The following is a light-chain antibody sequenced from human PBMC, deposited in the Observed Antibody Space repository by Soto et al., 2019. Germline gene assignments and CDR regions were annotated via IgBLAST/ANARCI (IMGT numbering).Light chain of an antibody. CDR1: QSVSNNY. CDR3: QQYGTAPWT. CDR2: AAS. Sequence: EIVLTQSPGTLSLSPGERATVSXRASQSVSNNYLAWYQQKPGQAPRLLIYAASNRARGIPDRFGGSGSGADFTLTVSRLETEDFAVYXCQQYGTAPWTFGQGTKVEI. V-gene: IGKV3-20*01. J-gene: IGKJ1*01.